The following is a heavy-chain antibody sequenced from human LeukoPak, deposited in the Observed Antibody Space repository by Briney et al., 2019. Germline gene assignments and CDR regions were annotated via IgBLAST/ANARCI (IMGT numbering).Heavy chain of an antibody. CDR2: IYYSGST. V-gene: IGHV4-59*01. Sequence: SETLSLTCTDSGGSISSYYWSWIRQPPGKGLEWIGYIYYSGSTNYNPSLKSRVTISVDTSKNQFSLKLSSVTAADTAVYYCASLTTVTHDFDYWGQGTLVTVSS. J-gene: IGHJ4*02. CDR3: ASLTTVTHDFDY. D-gene: IGHD4-17*01. CDR1: GGSISSYY.